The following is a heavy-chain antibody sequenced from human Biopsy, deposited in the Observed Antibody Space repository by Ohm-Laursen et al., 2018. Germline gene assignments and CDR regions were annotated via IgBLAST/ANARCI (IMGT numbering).Heavy chain of an antibody. CDR2: FDPEEGQR. J-gene: IGHJ4*02. D-gene: IGHD2-21*02. V-gene: IGHV1-24*01. CDR3: AADSENCGGDCYIY. CDR1: GYTLTEFS. Sequence: SVKVSCNVSGYTLTEFSIHWVRQAPGKGLEWMGGFDPEEGQRTYAQKFQGRLTMTEDTSADTAYMELRGLRSEDAAVYYCAADSENCGGDCYIYWGQGTQVTVSS.